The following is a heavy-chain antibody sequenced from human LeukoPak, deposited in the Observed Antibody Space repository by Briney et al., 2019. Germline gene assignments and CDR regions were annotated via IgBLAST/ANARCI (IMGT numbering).Heavy chain of an antibody. CDR2: IIPILGIA. J-gene: IGHJ4*02. CDR3: AREARVAGTYQSTAGGDY. CDR1: RGTFSSYA. D-gene: IGHD1-1*01. Sequence: ASVKVSCKASRGTFSSYAISWVRQAPGQGLEWMGRIIPILGIANYAQKFQGRVTITADKSTSTAYMELSSLRSEDTAVYYCAREARVAGTYQSTAGGDYWGQGTLSPSPQ. V-gene: IGHV1-69*04.